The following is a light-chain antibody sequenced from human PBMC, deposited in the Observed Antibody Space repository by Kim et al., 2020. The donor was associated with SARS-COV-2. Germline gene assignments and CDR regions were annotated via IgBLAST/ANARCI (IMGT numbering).Light chain of an antibody. Sequence: WAPGETSTLSCRANQGVSNFLAWYQQKPGQAPRLLIYDASNRAPGIPARFSGSGSGTDFTLTISSLEPEDFAVYYCQQRTNWPPFTFGQGTKLEI. CDR1: QGVSNF. V-gene: IGKV3-11*01. CDR3: QQRTNWPPFT. CDR2: DAS. J-gene: IGKJ2*01.